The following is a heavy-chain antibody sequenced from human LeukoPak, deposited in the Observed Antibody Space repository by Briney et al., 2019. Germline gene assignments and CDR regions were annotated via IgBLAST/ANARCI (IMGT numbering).Heavy chain of an antibody. J-gene: IGHJ4*02. D-gene: IGHD6-19*01. V-gene: IGHV1-2*02. CDR2: INPNSGGT. CDR3: ARDCEHLASGWPGCFDY. CDR1: GYTFTGYY. Sequence: ASVKVSFKASGYTFTGYYIHWVRQAPGQGLEWMGRINPNSGGTNYAQKLQGRVTMTRDTSISTAYMELSRLRSDDTAVYYCARDCEHLASGWPGCFDYWGQGTLVTVSS.